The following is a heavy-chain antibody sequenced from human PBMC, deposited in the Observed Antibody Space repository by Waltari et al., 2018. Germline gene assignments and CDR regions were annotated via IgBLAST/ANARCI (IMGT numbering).Heavy chain of an antibody. V-gene: IGHV1-2*02. CDR1: GYTFTSYC. CDR2: RNSNTGDS. D-gene: IGHD1-1*01. CDR3: ARETLPGNKIIDY. Sequence: QVQLVQSGPEVKQPGASVRVSCKTSGYTFTSYCLHWVRQAPGQGLEWRAWRNSNTGDSQSAQTFQGRVTVTKDTSLTTVYLELSGLRSDDTALYYCARETLPGNKIIDYWGQGTLVTVSS. J-gene: IGHJ4*02.